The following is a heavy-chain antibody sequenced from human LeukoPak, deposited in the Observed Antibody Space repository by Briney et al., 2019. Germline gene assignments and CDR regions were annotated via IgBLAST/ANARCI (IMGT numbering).Heavy chain of an antibody. J-gene: IGHJ5*02. CDR1: GGTFSSYA. V-gene: IGHV1-69*13. D-gene: IGHD2-2*01. CDR3: ARDSTSWFDP. CDR2: IIPIFGTA. Sequence: SVTVSCKASGGTFSSYAISWVRQAPGQGLEWMGGIIPIFGTANYAQKFQGRVTITADESTSTAYMELSSLRSEDKAVYYCARDSTSWFDPWGQGTLVTVSS.